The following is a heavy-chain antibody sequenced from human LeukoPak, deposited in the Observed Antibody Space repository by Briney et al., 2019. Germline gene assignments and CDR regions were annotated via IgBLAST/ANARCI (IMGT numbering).Heavy chain of an antibody. CDR2: INHSGST. D-gene: IGHD6-13*01. J-gene: IGHJ5*02. Sequence: TSETLSPTCAVYGGSFSGYYWSWIRQPPGKGLEWIGEINHSGSTNYNPSLKSRVTISVDTSKNQFSLKLSSVTAADTAVYYCARANREEYSSSWKTKINWFDPWGQGTLVTVSS. CDR3: ARANREEYSSSWKTKINWFDP. V-gene: IGHV4-34*01. CDR1: GGSFSGYY.